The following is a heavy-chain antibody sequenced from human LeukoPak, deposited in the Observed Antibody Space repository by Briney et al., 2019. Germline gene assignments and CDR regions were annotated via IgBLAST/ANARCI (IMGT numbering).Heavy chain of an antibody. D-gene: IGHD2-21*02. Sequence: GGSLRLSCAASGVTFSSYWMSWVRRAPGKGLEWVASIKQGGSERHYVDSVKGRFTISRDNVKNSVYLQMNSLRAEDTAVYYCASAGTSYGDQLFGYWGQGTLVTVSS. CDR1: GVTFSSYW. CDR3: ASAGTSYGDQLFGY. J-gene: IGHJ4*02. CDR2: IKQGGSER. V-gene: IGHV3-7*01.